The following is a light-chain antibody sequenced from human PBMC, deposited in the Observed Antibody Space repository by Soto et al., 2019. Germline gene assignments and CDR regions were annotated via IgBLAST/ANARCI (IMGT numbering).Light chain of an antibody. J-gene: IGLJ1*01. CDR1: SSNIGTYY. V-gene: IGLV1-47*01. CDR2: RNG. Sequence: VRTQPPSASGTPGQRVTISCSGSSSNIGTYYVDWYQQLPGTAPKLLIHRNGQRPSGVPDRFSGSKSGTSASLAISGLRSEDEADYYCATWDDRLRAYVIGAGTKVTVL. CDR3: ATWDDRLRAYV.